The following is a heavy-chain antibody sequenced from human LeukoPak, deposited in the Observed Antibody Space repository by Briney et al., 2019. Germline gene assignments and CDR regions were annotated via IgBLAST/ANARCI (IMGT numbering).Heavy chain of an antibody. V-gene: IGHV4-59*01. CDR3: ARDGPDGYNPRWFDP. CDR2: IYYSGST. D-gene: IGHD5-24*01. Sequence: PSETPSLTCTVSGGSISSYYWSWIRQPPGKGLEWIGYIYYSGSTNYNPSLKSRVTISVDTSKNQFSLKLSSVTAADTAVYYCARDGPDGYNPRWFDPWGQGTLVTVSS. CDR1: GGSISSYY. J-gene: IGHJ5*02.